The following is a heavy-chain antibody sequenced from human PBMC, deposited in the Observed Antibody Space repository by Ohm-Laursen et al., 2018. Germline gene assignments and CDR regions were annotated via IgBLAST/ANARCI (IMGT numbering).Heavy chain of an antibody. D-gene: IGHD3-22*01. CDR2: IYYSGNT. CDR1: GVSISSFY. Sequence: TLSLTCTVSGVSISSFYWSWIRQPPEKGLEWIGYIYYSGNTNYNPSLKSRVTISVDTSKNQFSLRLSSVTAADTAVYYGSRDVFGDDSVDYWGQGTLVTVSS. CDR3: SRDVFGDDSVDY. J-gene: IGHJ4*02. V-gene: IGHV4-59*01.